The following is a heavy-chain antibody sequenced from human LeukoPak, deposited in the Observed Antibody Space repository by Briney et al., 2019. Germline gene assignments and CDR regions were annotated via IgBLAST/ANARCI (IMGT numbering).Heavy chain of an antibody. CDR2: IYTSGST. D-gene: IGHD6-13*01. CDR3: ARGAAAGSYYYYYYMDV. J-gene: IGHJ6*03. CDR1: GGSISSGSYY. V-gene: IGHV4-61*02. Sequence: PSQTLSLTCTVSGGSISSGSYYWSWIRQPAGKGLEWIGRIYTSGSTNYNPSLKSRVTISVDTSKNQFSLKLSSVTAADTAVYYCARGAAAGSYYYYYYMDVWGKGTTVTISS.